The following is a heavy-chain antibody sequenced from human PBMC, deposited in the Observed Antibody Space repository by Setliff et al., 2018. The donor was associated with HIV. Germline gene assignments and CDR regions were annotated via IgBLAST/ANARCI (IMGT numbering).Heavy chain of an antibody. CDR1: GDSISSVSYS. CDR2: MYSGGNT. Sequence: TSETLSLTCTVSGDSISSVSYSWGWIRQPPGKGLEWIGYMYSGGNTYYSPSRKSRITISVNTSKNQFSLKLSSVTAADTAVYYCARLSTTSLDFDSWGQGTLVTVSS. D-gene: IGHD2-2*01. V-gene: IGHV4-39*07. CDR3: ARLSTTSLDFDS. J-gene: IGHJ4*02.